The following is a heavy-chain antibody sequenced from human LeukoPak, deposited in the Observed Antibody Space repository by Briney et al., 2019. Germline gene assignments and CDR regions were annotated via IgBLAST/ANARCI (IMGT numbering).Heavy chain of an antibody. CDR2: IEQDGSEK. CDR1: GFTFSSYW. V-gene: IGHV3-7*01. D-gene: IGHD4-17*01. CDR3: ARDRGYGDYESAFDI. J-gene: IGHJ3*02. Sequence: GGSLRLSCAASGFTFSSYWMSWVRQAPGKGLEWVANIEQDGSEKYYVDSVKGRFTISRDNTKNSLYLQMNSLRAEDTAVYYCARDRGYGDYESAFDIWGQGTMVTVSS.